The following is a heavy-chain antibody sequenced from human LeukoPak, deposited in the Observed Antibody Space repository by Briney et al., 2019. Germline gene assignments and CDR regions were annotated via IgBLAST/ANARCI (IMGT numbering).Heavy chain of an antibody. D-gene: IGHD3-22*01. V-gene: IGHV3-23*01. Sequence: GGSLRLSCAASGFTFTTYAMNWVRQARGKGLEWVSVISGSGGSTYYADSVKGRFTISRDNSKNTLYLEVNSLRAEDTAVYYCATAFYFDSSGPYWYFDLWGRGTLVTVSS. J-gene: IGHJ2*01. CDR2: ISGSGGST. CDR1: GFTFTTYA. CDR3: ATAFYFDSSGPYWYFDL.